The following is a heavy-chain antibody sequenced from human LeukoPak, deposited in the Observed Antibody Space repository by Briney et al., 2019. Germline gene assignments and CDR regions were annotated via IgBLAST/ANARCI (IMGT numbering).Heavy chain of an antibody. V-gene: IGHV3-23*01. CDR1: GFTFSDYY. CDR2: ISLNGETT. D-gene: IGHD6-19*01. Sequence: GGSLRLSCAASGFTFSDYYMSWVRQAPGKGLEWISAISLNGETTWYADSVKGRFTISRDNSKDTLYLQLTSLRAEDTAVYYCAQGFSSGWYPCWGQGSLVSVSS. CDR3: AQGFSSGWYPC. J-gene: IGHJ4*02.